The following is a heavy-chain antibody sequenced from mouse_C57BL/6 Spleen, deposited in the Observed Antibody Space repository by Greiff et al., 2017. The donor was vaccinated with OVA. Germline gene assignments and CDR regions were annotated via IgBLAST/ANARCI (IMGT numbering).Heavy chain of an antibody. CDR3: ARTYDGGMDY. V-gene: IGHV1-69*01. D-gene: IGHD2-3*01. CDR2: IDPSDSYT. CDR1: GYTFTSYW. J-gene: IGHJ4*01. Sequence: QVQLQQSGAELVMPGASVKLSCKASGYTFTSYWMHWVKQRPGQGLEWIGEIDPSDSYTNYNQKFKGKSTLTVDKSSSTAYMQLSSLTSEDSAVYYCARTYDGGMDYWGQGTSVTVSS.